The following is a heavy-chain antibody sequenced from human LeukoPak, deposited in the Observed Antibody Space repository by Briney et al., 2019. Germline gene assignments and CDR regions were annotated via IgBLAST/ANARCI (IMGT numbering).Heavy chain of an antibody. J-gene: IGHJ4*02. CDR3: AKPTTRLWFGEPPPEYYFDY. Sequence: PGGSLRLSCAASGFTFSSYGMHWVRQAPGKGLEWVAVISYDGSNKYYADSVKGRFTISRDNSKNTLYLQMNSLRAEDTAVYYCAKPTTRLWFGEPPPEYYFDYWGQGTLVTVSS. D-gene: IGHD3-10*01. CDR1: GFTFSSYG. CDR2: ISYDGSNK. V-gene: IGHV3-30*18.